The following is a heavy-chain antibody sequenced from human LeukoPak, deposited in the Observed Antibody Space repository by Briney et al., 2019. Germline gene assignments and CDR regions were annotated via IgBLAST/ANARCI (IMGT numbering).Heavy chain of an antibody. D-gene: IGHD3-9*01. CDR1: GFTFSSYW. CDR2: IKQDGSEK. J-gene: IGHJ4*02. CDR3: AREAVGLRYYSLYYFDY. Sequence: GSLRLSCAVSGFTFSSYWMSWVRQAPGKGLEWVANIKQDGSEKYYVDSVKGRFTISRDNAKNSLYLQMNSLRAEDTAVYYCAREAVGLRYYSLYYFDYWGQGTLATVSS. V-gene: IGHV3-7*01.